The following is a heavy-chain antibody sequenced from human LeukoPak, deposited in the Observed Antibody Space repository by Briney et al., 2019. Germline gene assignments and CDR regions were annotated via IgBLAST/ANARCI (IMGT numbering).Heavy chain of an antibody. CDR1: GFTFSSYG. Sequence: PGGSLRLSCAASGFTFSSYGMSWVRQAPGKGLEWVSAISGSGGSTYYADSVKGRFTISRDNSKNTLYLQMNSLRAEDTAVYYCAKAFGGDLYTQTLFFDYWGQGTLVTVSS. D-gene: IGHD2-21*02. CDR3: AKAFGGDLYTQTLFFDY. J-gene: IGHJ4*02. CDR2: ISGSGGST. V-gene: IGHV3-23*01.